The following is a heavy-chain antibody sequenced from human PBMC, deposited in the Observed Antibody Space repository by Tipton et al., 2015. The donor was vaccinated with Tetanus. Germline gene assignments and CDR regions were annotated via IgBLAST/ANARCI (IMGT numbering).Heavy chain of an antibody. CDR1: GFTFSSYA. Sequence: SLRLSCAASGFTFSSYAMSWVRQAPGKGLEWVSAISGSGGSTYYADSVKGRFTISRDNSKNTLYLQMNSLRAEDTAVYYCAKGGGDYVWGSYRYLDYWGQGTLVTVSS. CDR2: ISGSGGST. J-gene: IGHJ4*02. CDR3: AKGGGDYVWGSYRYLDY. V-gene: IGHV3-23*01. D-gene: IGHD3-16*02.